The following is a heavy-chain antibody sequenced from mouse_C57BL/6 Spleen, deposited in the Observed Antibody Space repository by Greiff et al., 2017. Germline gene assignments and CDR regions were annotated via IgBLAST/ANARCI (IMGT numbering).Heavy chain of an antibody. CDR1: GFSLTSYG. J-gene: IGHJ4*01. CDR3: ARNPGWLLHDYAMDY. Sequence: QVQLQQSGPGLVQPSQSLSITCTVSGFSLTSYGVHWVRQSPGKGLEWLGVIWRGGSTDYNAAFMSRLSITKDNSKSQVFFKMNSLQADDTAIYYCARNPGWLLHDYAMDYWGQGTSVTVSS. CDR2: IWRGGST. V-gene: IGHV2-5*01. D-gene: IGHD2-3*01.